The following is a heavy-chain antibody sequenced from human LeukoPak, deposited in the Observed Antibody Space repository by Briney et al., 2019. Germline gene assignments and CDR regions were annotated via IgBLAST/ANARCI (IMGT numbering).Heavy chain of an antibody. D-gene: IGHD3-10*01. Sequence: PGGSLRLSCAASGFTFSSYGMDWVRQAPGKGLEWVAAMSYDGSNKHYVDSVKGRFTISRDNSKNTLYLQMNSLRGEDTAVYYCAKDSYYDSGSLDYWGQGTLVTVSS. CDR1: GFTFSSYG. J-gene: IGHJ4*02. CDR2: MSYDGSNK. CDR3: AKDSYYDSGSLDY. V-gene: IGHV3-30*18.